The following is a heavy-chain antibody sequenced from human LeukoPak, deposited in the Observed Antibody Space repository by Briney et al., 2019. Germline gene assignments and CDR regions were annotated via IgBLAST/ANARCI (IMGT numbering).Heavy chain of an antibody. J-gene: IGHJ5*01. D-gene: IGHD3-10*01. CDR2: IYSTTGTT. Sequence: PSETLSLTCTVSGASPYWTWIRQPPGKGLEWIGYIYSTTGTTNSNPSLKSRVTMSLDTSKKHLSLKLSAVTAADTAVYYCARGYGWFDSWGQGILVIVSS. CDR1: GASPY. CDR3: ARGYGWFDS. V-gene: IGHV4-4*09.